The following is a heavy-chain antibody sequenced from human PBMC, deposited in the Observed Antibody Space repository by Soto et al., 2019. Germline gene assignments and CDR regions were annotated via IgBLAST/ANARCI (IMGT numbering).Heavy chain of an antibody. CDR1: GFTFSSYA. V-gene: IGHV3-23*01. CDR2: TSGSGGST. D-gene: IGHD1-1*01. Sequence: GGSLRLSCAASGFTFSSYAMSWVRQAPGKGLEWVSATSGSGGSTYYADSVKGRFTISRDNSKNTLYLQMKSLRAEDTAVYYCAKDIGMTGQLETPHGGQGTLVTVSS. J-gene: IGHJ4*02. CDR3: AKDIGMTGQLETPH.